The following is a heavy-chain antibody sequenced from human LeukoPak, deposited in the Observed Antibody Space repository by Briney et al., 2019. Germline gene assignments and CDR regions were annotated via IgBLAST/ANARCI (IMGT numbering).Heavy chain of an antibody. CDR1: GGTISRYY. Sequence: SETLSLTCTLSGGTISRYYWSWIRQPPGKGLEWIAYIDYSGSTNYNPSLKSRLTISLDASKNQFSLKLSSVTAADTAVYYCARDRRRDLLHAFDIWGQGTMVTVSS. D-gene: IGHD1-26*01. J-gene: IGHJ3*02. CDR3: ARDRRRDLLHAFDI. CDR2: IDYSGST. V-gene: IGHV4-59*01.